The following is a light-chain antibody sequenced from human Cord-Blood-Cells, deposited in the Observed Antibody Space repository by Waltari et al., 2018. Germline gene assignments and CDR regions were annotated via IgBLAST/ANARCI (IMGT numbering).Light chain of an antibody. CDR2: GAS. J-gene: IGKJ1*01. CDR1: QSVSSSY. V-gene: IGKV3-20*01. Sequence: EIVLTQSPGTLSLSPGERATLSCRASQSVSSSYLAWYQQKPGQAPRLLIDGASSRATCIPDRFSGSGSGTDFTLTISRLEPEDFVVYYCQQYGSSPRTFGQGTKVEIK. CDR3: QQYGSSPRT.